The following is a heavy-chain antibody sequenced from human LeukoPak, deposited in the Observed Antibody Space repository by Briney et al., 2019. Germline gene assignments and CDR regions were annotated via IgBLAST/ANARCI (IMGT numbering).Heavy chain of an antibody. V-gene: IGHV4-34*01. J-gene: IGHJ6*03. CDR1: GGSFSGYY. CDR3: ARGLVSYYYMDV. Sequence: SETLSLTCAVYGGSFSGYYWSWIRQPPGKGLEWIGEVNHSGSTNYNPSLKSRVTISVDTSKNQFSLKLSSVTAADTALYYCARGLVSYYYMDVWGKGTTVTVSS. CDR2: VNHSGST.